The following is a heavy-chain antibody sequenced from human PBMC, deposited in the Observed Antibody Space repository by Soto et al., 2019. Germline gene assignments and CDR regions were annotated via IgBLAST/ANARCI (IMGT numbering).Heavy chain of an antibody. Sequence: EVQLVESGGGLVQPGGSLRLSCAASEFTVTSNYMSWVRQAPGKGLEWVSVIYSGGRTYYADFVKGRFTISRDNSKNTLYLQMNSLRDEDTDVYYCARATYCTGGNCLLYYCGQVTLVTVYS. CDR1: EFTVTSNY. D-gene: IGHD2-15*01. CDR3: ARATYCTGGNCLLYY. CDR2: IYSGGRT. J-gene: IGHJ4*02. V-gene: IGHV3-53*04.